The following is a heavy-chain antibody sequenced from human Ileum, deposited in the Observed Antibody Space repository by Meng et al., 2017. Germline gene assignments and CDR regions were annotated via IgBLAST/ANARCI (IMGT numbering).Heavy chain of an antibody. J-gene: IGHJ4*02. CDR3: ARDADISDHYSYSDY. V-gene: IGHV3-33*01. CDR1: GFTFSHHG. Sequence: QVQLVESGGGVVQPGGSLSLSCSASGFTFSHHGMHWVRQGPGKGLEWLAVIWYHGGKNLYADSVKGRFTISRDNSENKLYLQLNSLRAEDTAIYYCARDADISDHYSYSDYWGQGTLVTVSS. CDR2: IWYHGGKN. D-gene: IGHD3-22*01.